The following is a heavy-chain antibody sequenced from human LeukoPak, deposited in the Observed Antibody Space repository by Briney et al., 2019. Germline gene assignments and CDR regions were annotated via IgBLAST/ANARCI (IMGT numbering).Heavy chain of an antibody. Sequence: GGSLRLSCAASGFTFSSYWMSWVCQAPGKGLEWVANIKQDGSEKYYVDSVKGRFTISRDNAKNSLYLQMNSLRAEDTAVYYCASYNYYDSSGYYGRVYWGQGTLVTVSS. CDR2: IKQDGSEK. V-gene: IGHV3-7*01. CDR3: ASYNYYDSSGYYGRVY. D-gene: IGHD3-22*01. J-gene: IGHJ4*02. CDR1: GFTFSSYW.